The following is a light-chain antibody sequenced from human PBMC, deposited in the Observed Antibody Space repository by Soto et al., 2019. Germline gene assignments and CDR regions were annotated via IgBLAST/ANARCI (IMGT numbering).Light chain of an antibody. CDR2: SDN. J-gene: IGLJ2*01. Sequence: QSVLTQPPSASGTPGQRVTISCSGSSSSIGSNTVNWYQQLPGTAPKLLISSDNQRPSGVPDRFSGSKSGTSASLAISGLQSEDESDYYCAAWDDSLNGVVFGGGTQLTVL. CDR1: SSSIGSNT. V-gene: IGLV1-44*01. CDR3: AAWDDSLNGVV.